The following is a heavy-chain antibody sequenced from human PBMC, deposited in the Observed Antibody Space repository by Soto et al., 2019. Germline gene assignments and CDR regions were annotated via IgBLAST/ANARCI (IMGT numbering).Heavy chain of an antibody. CDR1: GGSFSGYY. D-gene: IGHD3-10*01. J-gene: IGHJ5*02. CDR3: ARGEAVRGRCWFDP. V-gene: IGHV4-34*01. CDR2: INHSGST. Sequence: QVQLQQWGAGLLKPSETLSLTCAVYGGSFSGYYWSWIRQPPGKGLEWIGEINHSGSTNYHPSLKSRVTIPVDTSKNQFSLELSSVTAADTAVYYCARGEAVRGRCWFDPWGQGTLVTVSS.